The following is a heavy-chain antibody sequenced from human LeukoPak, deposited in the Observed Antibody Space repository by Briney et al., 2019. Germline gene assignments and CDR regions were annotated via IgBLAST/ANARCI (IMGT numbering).Heavy chain of an antibody. V-gene: IGHV3-48*03. CDR2: ISSSGSTI. J-gene: IGHJ6*04. Sequence: GGSLTLSCAASGFTFSSYEMNWVRQAPGKGLEWVSYISSSGSTIYYADSVKGRFTISRDDAKNSLYLQMNSLRAEDTAVYYCAELGITMIGGVWGKGTTVTISS. D-gene: IGHD3-10*02. CDR3: AELGITMIGGV. CDR1: GFTFSSYE.